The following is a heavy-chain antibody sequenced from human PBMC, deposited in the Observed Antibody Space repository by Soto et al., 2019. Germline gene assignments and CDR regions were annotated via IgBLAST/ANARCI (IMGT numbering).Heavy chain of an antibody. CDR2: ISTYNGNT. D-gene: IGHD1-26*01. CDR3: ARGLGNNGLDV. CDR1: GYRFTTYG. Sequence: QVQLLQSGAEVKKPGASVKVSCKASGYRFTTYGITWVRLAPGQGLEWLGGISTYNGNTDYAQNLQDRVTMTTETTQSQAYMEGKNLTTDDPAVEYLARGLGNNGLDVWGQGTTVTVSS. J-gene: IGHJ6*02. V-gene: IGHV1-18*04.